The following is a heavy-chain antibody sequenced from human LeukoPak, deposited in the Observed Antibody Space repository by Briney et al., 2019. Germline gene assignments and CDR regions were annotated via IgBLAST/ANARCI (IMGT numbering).Heavy chain of an antibody. V-gene: IGHV4-38-2*02. D-gene: IGHD2/OR15-2a*01. J-gene: IGHJ4*02. CDR2: IYHSGST. CDR1: GYSISSGYY. Sequence: PSETLSLTCTVSGYSISSGYYWGWIRQPPGKGLEWIGSIYHSGSTYYNPSLKSRVTISVDTSKNQFSLKLSSVTAADTAVYYCARRARRVGLLYNYFDYWGQGTLVTVSS. CDR3: ARRARRVGLLYNYFDY.